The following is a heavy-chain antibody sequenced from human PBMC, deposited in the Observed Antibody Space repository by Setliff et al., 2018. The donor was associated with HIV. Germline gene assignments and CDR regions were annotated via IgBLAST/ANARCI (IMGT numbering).Heavy chain of an antibody. J-gene: IGHJ4*02. CDR2: ISGSGGST. V-gene: IGHV3-23*01. D-gene: IGHD5-12*01. Sequence: PGGSLRLSCAASGFTFSSYAMSWVRQAPGKGLEWVSAISGSGGSTYYADSVKGRFTISRDNSRSTLYLQMNNLRAEDTAVYYRAPVRDGYNYFFDFWGRGTLVTVSS. CDR1: GFTFSSYA. CDR3: APVRDGYNYFFDF.